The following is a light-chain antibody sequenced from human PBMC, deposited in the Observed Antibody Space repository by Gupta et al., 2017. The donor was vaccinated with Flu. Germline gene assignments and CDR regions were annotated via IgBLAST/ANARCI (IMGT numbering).Light chain of an antibody. J-gene: IGLJ2*01. CDR3: FSPDSSGNSRV. CDR1: ALPKKY. CDR2: EDN. Sequence: SSELTQPPSVSVSPGQTARITCSGDALPKKYTYWYQQKSGQAPFLVIYEDNKRPSGIPASFSGSTSATKATITISAAQGEDEADFYCFSPDSSGNSRVFGGGTKLTVL. V-gene: IGLV3-10*01.